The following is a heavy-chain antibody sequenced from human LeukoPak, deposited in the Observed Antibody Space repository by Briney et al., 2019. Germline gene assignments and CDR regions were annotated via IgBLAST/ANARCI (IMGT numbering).Heavy chain of an antibody. D-gene: IGHD3-16*01. J-gene: IGHJ4*02. CDR1: GYSFTSHG. CDR2: IGGYDGNR. CDR3: ARGWGSYSAY. V-gene: IGHV1-18*01. Sequence: ASVKVSCKASGYSFTSHGISWVRQAPGQGLEWMGWIGGYDGNRKYAQKVQGRVTMTTDKSTSTAYMELRSLRSDDTAVYFCARGWGSYSAYWGQGTPVTVSS.